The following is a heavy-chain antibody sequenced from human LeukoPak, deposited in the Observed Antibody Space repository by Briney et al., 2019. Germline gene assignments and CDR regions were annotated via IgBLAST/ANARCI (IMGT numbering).Heavy chain of an antibody. CDR3: GMSGDRVPLQDDVFDV. CDR2: IYPGDSSP. V-gene: IGHV5-51*01. D-gene: IGHD1-26*01. J-gene: IGHJ3*01. Sequence: PGESLKISCKVSGYSFTSYCIGWVRQMPGKGLGWMGIIYPGDSSPTYSPSFQGQVTISVDKSINTAYLQWSSLQASDTAMYYCGMSGDRVPLQDDVFDVWGQGTMVTVST. CDR1: GYSFTSYC.